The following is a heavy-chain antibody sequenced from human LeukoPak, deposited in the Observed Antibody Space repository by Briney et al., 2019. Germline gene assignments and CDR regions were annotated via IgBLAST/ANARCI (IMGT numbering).Heavy chain of an antibody. V-gene: IGHV1-2*02. Sequence: ASVKVSCKASGYTFTGYYLHWVRQAPGQGLEWTGWISPNSGETNSAQKFQGRVTMIRDTSISTAYMELSRLTSDDTAVYYCARAPGAGTYLDYWGQGTLVTVSS. J-gene: IGHJ4*02. CDR1: GYTFTGYY. D-gene: IGHD1-26*01. CDR3: ARAPGAGTYLDY. CDR2: ISPNSGET.